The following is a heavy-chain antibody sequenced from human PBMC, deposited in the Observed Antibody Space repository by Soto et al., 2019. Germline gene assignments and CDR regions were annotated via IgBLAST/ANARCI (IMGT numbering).Heavy chain of an antibody. CDR1: GFSFDTDA. J-gene: IGHJ4*02. D-gene: IGHD5-18*01. CDR2: ISSSSVTI. Sequence: GGSLRLSCAASGFSFDTDALNWVRQAPGKGLEWVSYISSSSVTIHYADSVKGRFTISRDNAKNSMCLQMKSLGAEDTAVYYCARDGGYNYGPFDYWGQGALVTVSS. V-gene: IGHV3-48*04. CDR3: ARDGGYNYGPFDY.